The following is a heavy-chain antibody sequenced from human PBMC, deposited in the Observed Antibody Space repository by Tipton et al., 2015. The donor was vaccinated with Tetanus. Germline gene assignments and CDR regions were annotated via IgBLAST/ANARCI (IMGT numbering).Heavy chain of an antibody. D-gene: IGHD5-18*01. J-gene: IGHJ6*02. CDR3: ARDYGYSSPYGMDV. V-gene: IGHV4-61*01. CDR1: GGSVSSGSYY. Sequence: TLSLTCTVSGGSVSSGSYYWSWIRQPPGKGLEWIGYIYYSGSTNYNPSLKSRVTISVDTSKNQFSLKLSSVTAADTAVYYCARDYGYSSPYGMDVWGQGTTVTVSS. CDR2: IYYSGST.